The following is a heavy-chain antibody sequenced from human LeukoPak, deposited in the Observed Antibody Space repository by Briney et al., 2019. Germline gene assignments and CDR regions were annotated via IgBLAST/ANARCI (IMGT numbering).Heavy chain of an antibody. J-gene: IGHJ4*02. V-gene: IGHV4-34*01. D-gene: IGHD2-2*01. CDR1: GGSFSGYY. CDR3: ARRVKSGCSSTSCPTHFDY. Sequence: SETLSLTCAVYGGSFSGYYWSWIRQPPGKGLEWIGEINHSGSTNYNPSLKSRVTISVDTSKNQFSLKLSSVTAADTAVYYCARRVKSGCSSTSCPTHFDYWGQGTLVTVSS. CDR2: INHSGST.